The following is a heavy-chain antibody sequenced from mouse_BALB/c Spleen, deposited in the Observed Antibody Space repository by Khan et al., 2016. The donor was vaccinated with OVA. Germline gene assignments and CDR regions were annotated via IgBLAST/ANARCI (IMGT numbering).Heavy chain of an antibody. V-gene: IGHV5-15*02. J-gene: IGHJ3*01. CDR1: GFTFRDYG. CDR3: ARGGGTAPFAY. CDR2: ISDLAYTI. D-gene: IGHD1-2*01. Sequence: EVELVESGGGLVQPGGSRKLSCAASGFTFRDYGMAWVRQAPGKGPEWVAFISDLAYTIYYADTVTGRFTISRENAQNTLYLERRSLRSEDTAMYYCARGGGTAPFAYWGLGTLVTVSA.